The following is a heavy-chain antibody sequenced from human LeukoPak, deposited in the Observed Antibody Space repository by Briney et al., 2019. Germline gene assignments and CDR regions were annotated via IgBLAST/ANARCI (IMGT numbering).Heavy chain of an antibody. V-gene: IGHV4-59*01. CDR3: ARSTPNDDY. J-gene: IGHJ4*02. D-gene: IGHD1-1*01. CDR1: GGSISSYY. CDR2: IYYSGST. Sequence: PSETLSLTCTVSGGSISSYYWSWIRQPPGKGLEWIGYIYYSGSTNYNPSLKSRVTISVDTSKNQFSLKLGSVTAADTAVYYCARSTPNDDYWGQGTLVTVSS.